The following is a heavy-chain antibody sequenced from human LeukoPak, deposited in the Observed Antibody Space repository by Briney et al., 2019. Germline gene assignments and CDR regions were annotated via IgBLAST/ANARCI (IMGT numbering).Heavy chain of an antibody. Sequence: SETLSLTCTVSGGSISSYYWSWIRQPPGKGLEWIGYIYYSGSTNYNPSLKSRVTISVDTSKNQFSLKLSSVTAADTAVYYCARSRVAAGNFDYWGQGTPVTVSS. D-gene: IGHD6-13*01. CDR3: ARSRVAAGNFDY. CDR1: GGSISSYY. V-gene: IGHV4-59*01. J-gene: IGHJ4*02. CDR2: IYYSGST.